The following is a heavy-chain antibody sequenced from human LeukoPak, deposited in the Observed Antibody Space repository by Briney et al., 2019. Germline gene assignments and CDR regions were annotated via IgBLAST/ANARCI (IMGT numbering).Heavy chain of an antibody. J-gene: IGHJ4*02. CDR2: VYKDGKM. D-gene: IGHD2-21*01. CDR1: GFTVSSTY. V-gene: IGHV3-53*01. CDR3: ASRRCSGGDCYFAGADPFDH. Sequence: QAGGSLRLSCAASGFTVSSTYMTWVRQSPGKGLEWVSVVYKDGKMFYIDSVKGRFAISRDTSKNTVYLQMNNLRAEDTAVYYCASRRCSGGDCYFAGADPFDHWGQGTLVTVSS.